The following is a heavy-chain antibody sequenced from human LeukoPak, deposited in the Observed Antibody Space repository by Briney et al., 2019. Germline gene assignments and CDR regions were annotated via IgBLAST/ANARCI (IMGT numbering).Heavy chain of an antibody. Sequence: GGSLRLSCGVSGFTFRNYALSWVRQAPGKGLEWVSAISGNGDSTYYADSVKGRFVISRDNSKNTLYLQINSLRAEDTAVYYCATYFYGSSGYFYVEYFQHWGQGTLVTVSS. J-gene: IGHJ1*01. CDR3: ATYFYGSSGYFYVEYFQH. V-gene: IGHV3-23*01. CDR2: ISGNGDST. D-gene: IGHD3-22*01. CDR1: GFTFRNYA.